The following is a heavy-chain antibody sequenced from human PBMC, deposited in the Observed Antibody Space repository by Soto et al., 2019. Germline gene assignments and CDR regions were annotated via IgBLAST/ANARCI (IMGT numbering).Heavy chain of an antibody. Sequence: EVHLVESGGALVQPGRSLRLSCTASGFTFGDYAMSWFRQAPGKGPEWVGLIRSKSHGGTTEYAASVKGRFTISRDDSTSISYLQMNRLKTGDTAVYYCTRDFSLVVVPAENLLVDYWGQGILVTVSS. D-gene: IGHD2-2*01. V-gene: IGHV3-49*03. CDR3: TRDFSLVVVPAENLLVDY. CDR2: IRSKSHGGTT. J-gene: IGHJ4*02. CDR1: GFTFGDYA.